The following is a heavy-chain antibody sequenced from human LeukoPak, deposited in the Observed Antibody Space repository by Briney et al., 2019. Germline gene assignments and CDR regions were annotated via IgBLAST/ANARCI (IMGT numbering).Heavy chain of an antibody. D-gene: IGHD3-10*01. CDR2: ISGDASTI. CDR1: GFTFSSFA. Sequence: PGGSLRLSCAASGFTFSSFAMDWVRQVPGKGLEWVSYISGDASTIYYADSVKGRFTISRDNSKNTLYLQMNSLRAEDTAVYYCARVGVRGVITSFDFWGQGTLVTVSS. J-gene: IGHJ4*02. CDR3: ARVGVRGVITSFDF. V-gene: IGHV3-48*03.